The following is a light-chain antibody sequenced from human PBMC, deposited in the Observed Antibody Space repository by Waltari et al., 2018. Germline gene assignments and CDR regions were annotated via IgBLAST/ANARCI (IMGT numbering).Light chain of an antibody. CDR3: QQRSNWPPIT. Sequence: EIVLTQSPATLSLSPGERATLSCRSSQSVGSYLAGYQQKPGQAPRLLIYDASNRAAGIPARFSGSGSGTDFTLTISSLEPEDFAVYYCQQRSNWPPITFGQGTRLEIK. V-gene: IGKV3-11*01. CDR2: DAS. CDR1: QSVGSY. J-gene: IGKJ5*01.